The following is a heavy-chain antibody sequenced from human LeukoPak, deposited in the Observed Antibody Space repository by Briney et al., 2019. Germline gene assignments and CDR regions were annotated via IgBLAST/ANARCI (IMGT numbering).Heavy chain of an antibody. D-gene: IGHD6-19*01. Sequence: SETLSLTCTVSGGSISSYYWSWIRQSPGKGLEWIGYIYYSGNTNYNPSLKSRVTISVDTSKNQFSLKLSSVTAADTAVYYCARRSADGWFDPWGQGTLVTVSS. J-gene: IGHJ5*02. V-gene: IGHV4-59*01. CDR1: GGSISSYY. CDR3: ARRSADGWFDP. CDR2: IYYSGNT.